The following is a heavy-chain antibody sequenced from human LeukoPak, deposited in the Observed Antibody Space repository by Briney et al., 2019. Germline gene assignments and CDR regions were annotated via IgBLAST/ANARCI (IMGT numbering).Heavy chain of an antibody. D-gene: IGHD6-19*01. CDR1: GFTFDEYA. CDR2: ISWNSGSI. CDR3: ATAGIAVAGFDY. Sequence: GGSLRLSCAASGFTFDEYAMHWVRQAPGKGLEWVSGISWNSGSIVYADSVKGRFTISRDNAKNSLYLQMNSLRAEDTAVYYCATAGIAVAGFDYWGQGTLVTVSS. J-gene: IGHJ4*02. V-gene: IGHV3-9*01.